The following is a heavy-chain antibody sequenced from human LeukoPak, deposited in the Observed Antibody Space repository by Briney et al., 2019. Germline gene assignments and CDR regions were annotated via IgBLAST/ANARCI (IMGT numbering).Heavy chain of an antibody. CDR2: ISSSGSTI. V-gene: IGHV3-11*04. D-gene: IGHD3-22*01. Sequence: PGGSLRLSCAASGFTFSDYYMSWIRQAPGKGLEWVTYISSSGSTIYYADSVKGRFTISRDNAKNSLYLQMNSLRAEDTAVYYCARDYVDYYDSSGSIYWGQGTLVTVSS. CDR3: ARDYVDYYDSSGSIY. CDR1: GFTFSDYY. J-gene: IGHJ4*02.